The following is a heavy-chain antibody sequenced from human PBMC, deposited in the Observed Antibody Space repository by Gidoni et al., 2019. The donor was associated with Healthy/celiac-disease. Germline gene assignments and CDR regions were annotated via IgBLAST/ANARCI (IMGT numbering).Heavy chain of an antibody. D-gene: IGHD1-26*01. CDR3: ARVPVGVYYFDY. Sequence: EVQLVESGGGLVKPGGSLRLSCAASGFTFSSYSMNWVRQAPGKGLEWVSSISSSSSYIYYADSVKGRFTISRDNAKNSLYLQMNSLRAEDTAVYYCARVPVGVYYFDYWGQGTLVTVSS. CDR1: GFTFSSYS. V-gene: IGHV3-21*01. J-gene: IGHJ4*02. CDR2: ISSSSSYI.